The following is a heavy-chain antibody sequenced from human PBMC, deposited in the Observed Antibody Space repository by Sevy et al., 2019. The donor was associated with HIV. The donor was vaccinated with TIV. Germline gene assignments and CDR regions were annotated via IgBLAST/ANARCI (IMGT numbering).Heavy chain of an antibody. J-gene: IGHJ6*02. D-gene: IGHD3-9*01. V-gene: IGHV3-30-3*01. CDR3: ARDGPYYDILTGYYTHGGYYGMDV. Sequence: GGSLRLSCAASGFTFSSYAMHWVRQAPGKGLEWVAVISYDGSNKCYADSVKGRFTISRDNSKNTLYLQMNSLRAEDTAVYYCARDGPYYDILTGYYTHGGYYGMDVWGQGTTVTVSS. CDR1: GFTFSSYA. CDR2: ISYDGSNK.